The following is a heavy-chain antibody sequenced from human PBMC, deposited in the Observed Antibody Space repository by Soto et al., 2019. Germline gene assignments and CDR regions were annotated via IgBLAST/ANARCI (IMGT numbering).Heavy chain of an antibody. V-gene: IGHV4-39*01. D-gene: IGHD6-6*01. J-gene: IGHJ4*02. CDR3: ARREKQLVGGFDY. Sequence: PSETLSLTCTVSGGSISSSSYYWGWIRQPPGKGLEWIGSIYYSGSTYYNPSLKSRVTISVDTSKNQFSLKLSSVTAADTAVYYCARREKQLVGGFDYWGQGTLVTVSS. CDR1: GGSISSSSYY. CDR2: IYYSGST.